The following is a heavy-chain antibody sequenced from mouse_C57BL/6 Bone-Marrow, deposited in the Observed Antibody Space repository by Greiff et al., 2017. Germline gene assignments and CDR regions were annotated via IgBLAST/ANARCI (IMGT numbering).Heavy chain of an antibody. Sequence: VKLVESGAELVRPGASVKLSCKASGYTFTDYEMHCVKQTPVHGLEWIGAIDPETCGTAYNQKFKGKATLTVDKSSSTAYMELRSLTSEDSAVYYCARPTTVVPYFDYWGQGTTLTVSS. V-gene: IGHV1-23*01. J-gene: IGHJ2*01. D-gene: IGHD1-1*01. CDR2: IDPETCGT. CDR1: GYTFTDYE. CDR3: ARPTTVVPYFDY.